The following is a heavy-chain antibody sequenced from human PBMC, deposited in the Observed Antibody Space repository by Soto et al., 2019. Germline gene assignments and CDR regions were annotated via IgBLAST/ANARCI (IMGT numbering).Heavy chain of an antibody. D-gene: IGHD3-3*01. V-gene: IGHV3-7*05. CDR2: IKQDGSEK. Sequence: PGGSLRLSCAASGFTFSSYWMSWVRQAPGKGLEWVANIKQDGSEKYYVDSVKGRFTISRDNAKNSLYLQMNSLRAEDTAVYYCARCYYDFWSGYLGSANYYYYGMDVWGQGTTVTVSS. CDR3: ARCYYDFWSGYLGSANYYYYGMDV. J-gene: IGHJ6*02. CDR1: GFTFSSYW.